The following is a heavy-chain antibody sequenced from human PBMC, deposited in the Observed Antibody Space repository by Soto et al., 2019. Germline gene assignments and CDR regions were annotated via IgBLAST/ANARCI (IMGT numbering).Heavy chain of an antibody. V-gene: IGHV4-34*01. Sequence: SETLSLTCAVYGGSFSGYYCSWIRQPPGKGLEWIGEINHSGSTNYNPSLKSRVTISVDTSKNQFSLKLSSVTAADTAVYYCASEVAAAQLDVWGQGTTVTVSS. J-gene: IGHJ6*02. CDR1: GGSFSGYY. CDR3: ASEVAAAQLDV. D-gene: IGHD6-13*01. CDR2: INHSGST.